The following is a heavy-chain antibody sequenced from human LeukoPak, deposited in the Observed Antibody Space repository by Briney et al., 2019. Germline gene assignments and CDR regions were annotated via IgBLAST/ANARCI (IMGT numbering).Heavy chain of an antibody. Sequence: GGSLRLSCAASGXTFSTYSMNWVRQAPGKGLEWVSYIRSTSSHIDYADSVKGRFTISRDNAKNSVYLQMSSLRVEDTAVYYCARNNIFLDYWGQGILVTVSS. CDR3: ARNNIFLDY. D-gene: IGHD3-9*01. V-gene: IGHV3-21*01. CDR1: GXTFSTYS. J-gene: IGHJ4*02. CDR2: IRSTSSHI.